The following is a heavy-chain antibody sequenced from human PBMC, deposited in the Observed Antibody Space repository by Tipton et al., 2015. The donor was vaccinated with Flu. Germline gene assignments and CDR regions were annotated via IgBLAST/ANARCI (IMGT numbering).Heavy chain of an antibody. D-gene: IGHD2-15*01. Sequence: TLSLTCTVSGGSISSSSYYWVWIRQPPGKGLEWIGSIYYSGSTYYNPSLKSRVTISVDTSKNQFSLKLSSVTAADTAVYYCATKEVSSCSGGSCYSYYFDYWGQGTLVTVSS. V-gene: IGHV4-39*01. CDR1: GGSISSSSYY. CDR2: IYYSGST. J-gene: IGHJ4*02. CDR3: ATKEVSSCSGGSCYSYYFDY.